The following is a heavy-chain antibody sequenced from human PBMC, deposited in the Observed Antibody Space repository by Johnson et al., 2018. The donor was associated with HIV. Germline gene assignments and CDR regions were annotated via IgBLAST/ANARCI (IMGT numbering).Heavy chain of an antibody. J-gene: IGHJ3*02. CDR3: ARVLAGTYYFDSSVYYNPFDI. CDR2: NHWNGGSQ. Sequence: VQLVESGGGVVRPGGSLRLSCATSGFTVEDYGMSWVRQAQGKGLEWVSGNHWNGGSQGYADSVKGRVTISRDNAKNSLYLQMNSLRADDTAFYYCARVLAGTYYFDSSVYYNPFDIWGQGTMVTVSS. V-gene: IGHV3-20*04. CDR1: GFTVEDYG. D-gene: IGHD3-22*01.